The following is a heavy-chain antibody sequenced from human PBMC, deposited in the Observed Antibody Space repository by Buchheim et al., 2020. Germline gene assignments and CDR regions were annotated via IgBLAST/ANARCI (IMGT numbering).Heavy chain of an antibody. J-gene: IGHJ6*02. V-gene: IGHV3-48*03. CDR1: GFTFSSYE. D-gene: IGHD6-19*01. Sequence: EVQLVESGGGLAQPGGSLRLSCAASGFTFSSYEMNWVRQAPGKGLEWVSYISSSGSTIYYADSVKGRFTISRDNAKNSLYLQMNSLRAEDTAVYYCASHPRSGWYGDYYYGMDVWGQGTT. CDR3: ASHPRSGWYGDYYYGMDV. CDR2: ISSSGSTI.